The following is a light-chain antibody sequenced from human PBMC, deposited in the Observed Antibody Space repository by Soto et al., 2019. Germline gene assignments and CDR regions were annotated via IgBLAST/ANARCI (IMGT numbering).Light chain of an antibody. CDR2: GTS. J-gene: IGKJ1*01. CDR1: QSVTTGY. CDR3: QQFGDSLWT. Sequence: ENVLTQSPDILYVYPGEGATLSCRASQSVTTGYLAWYQQKPGQAPRLLIYGTSSRATGVPDRFRASGSATAFTLTITRLEPEDVAVYYCQQFGDSLWTFGQGTRVEIK. V-gene: IGKV3-20*01.